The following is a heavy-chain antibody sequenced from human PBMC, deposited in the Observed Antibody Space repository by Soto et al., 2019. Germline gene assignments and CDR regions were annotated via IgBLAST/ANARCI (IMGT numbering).Heavy chain of an antibody. D-gene: IGHD3-9*01. CDR3: ARGLMLRYTDWLDP. J-gene: IGHJ5*02. CDR1: GGSISNYY. Sequence: QVQLQESGPGLVKPSETLSLTCTVSGGSISNYYWSWIRQPPGKGLEWIGHIYNSESTNYNPSLKSRVTISVDTSKNQFSLKLSSVTAADTAVSYCARGLMLRYTDWLDPWGQGTLVTVSS. V-gene: IGHV4-59*01. CDR2: IYNSEST.